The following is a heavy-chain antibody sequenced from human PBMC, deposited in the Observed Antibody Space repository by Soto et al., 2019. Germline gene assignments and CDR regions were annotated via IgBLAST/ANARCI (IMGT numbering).Heavy chain of an antibody. CDR2: ISYDGSNK. CDR1: GFTFSSYA. D-gene: IGHD3-22*01. V-gene: IGHV3-30-3*01. Sequence: VQLVESGGGVVQPGRSLRLSCAASGFTFSSYAMHWVRQAPGKGLEWVAVISYDGSNKYYADSVKVRFTISRDNSKNTLYLQMNSLRAEDTAVYYCARDYYDSSGYYSGDAFDIWGQGTMVTVSS. J-gene: IGHJ3*02. CDR3: ARDYYDSSGYYSGDAFDI.